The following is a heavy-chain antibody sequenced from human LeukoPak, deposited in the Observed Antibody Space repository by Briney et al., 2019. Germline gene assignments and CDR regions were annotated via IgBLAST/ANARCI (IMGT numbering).Heavy chain of an antibody. CDR1: GFNFGTYA. CDR3: ARGQYYDILTGYYGPPFDY. CDR2: INSAGSTI. D-gene: IGHD3-9*01. V-gene: IGHV3-48*03. Sequence: GGSLRLSCAASGFNFGTYAMTWVRQAPGKGLEWVSYINSAGSTIYYSDSVKGRFTISRDNAKNSLYLQMNSLRAEDTAVYYCARGQYYDILTGYYGPPFDYWGQGTLITVSS. J-gene: IGHJ4*02.